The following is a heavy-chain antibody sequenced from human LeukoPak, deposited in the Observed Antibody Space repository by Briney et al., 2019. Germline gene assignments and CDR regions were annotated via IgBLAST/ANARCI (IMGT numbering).Heavy chain of an antibody. CDR3: ARTGYCSSTSCLNWFDP. J-gene: IGHJ5*02. D-gene: IGHD2-2*01. V-gene: IGHV6-1*01. CDR1: GDSVPSNSAA. CDR2: TYYRSKWYN. Sequence: SQTLSLTCAISGDSVPSNSAAWNWIRQSPSRGLEWPGRTYYRSKWYNDYAVSVKSRITINPDTSKNQFSLQLNSVTPEDTAVYYCARTGYCSSTSCLNWFDPWGQGTLVTVSS.